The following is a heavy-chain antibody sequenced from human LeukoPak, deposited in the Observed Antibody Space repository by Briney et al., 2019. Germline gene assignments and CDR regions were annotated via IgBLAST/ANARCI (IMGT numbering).Heavy chain of an antibody. CDR3: ARGGIAVAGTSY. J-gene: IGHJ4*02. Sequence: SETLSLTCAVYGGSFSGYYWSWIRQPPGKGLEWSGEINHSGSTNYNPSLKSRVTISVDTSKNQFSLKLSSVTAADTAVYYCARGGIAVAGTSYWGQGTLVTVSS. CDR1: GGSFSGYY. V-gene: IGHV4-34*01. D-gene: IGHD6-19*01. CDR2: INHSGST.